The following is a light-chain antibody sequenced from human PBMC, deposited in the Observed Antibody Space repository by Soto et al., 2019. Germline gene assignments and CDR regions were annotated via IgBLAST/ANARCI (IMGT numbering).Light chain of an antibody. CDR1: QSLLHITGETF. CDR3: QQRGNWPLT. Sequence: DVVKTQTPLSLSVAPGQPASSSCKSSQSLLHITGETFLFWYLQKPGQAPRLLIYDASDRATGIPARFSGSGSGTDFTLTISSLEPEDFAVYYCQQRGNWPLTFGGGTKVDIK. CDR2: DAS. V-gene: IGKV2D-29*01. J-gene: IGKJ4*01.